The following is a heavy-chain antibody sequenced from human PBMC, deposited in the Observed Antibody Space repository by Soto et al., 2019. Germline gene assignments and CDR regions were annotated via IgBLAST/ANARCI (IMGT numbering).Heavy chain of an antibody. CDR3: ARDGTYSNYHWFDP. CDR1: GDSISTFY. Sequence: QVQLQESGPGLVKPSETLSLTCSVSGDSISTFYWSWIRQPPGKGLEWIGNIHYSGSTNYNPSLKTLVTISIDTSRDQFSLILNSVTAADTAIYYCARDGTYSNYHWFDPWGQGTLVTVSS. CDR2: IHYSGST. D-gene: IGHD4-4*01. V-gene: IGHV4-59*12. J-gene: IGHJ5*02.